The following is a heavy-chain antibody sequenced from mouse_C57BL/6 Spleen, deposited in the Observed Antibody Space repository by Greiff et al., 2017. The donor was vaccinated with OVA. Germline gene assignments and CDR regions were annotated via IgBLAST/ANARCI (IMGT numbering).Heavy chain of an antibody. D-gene: IGHD4-1*01. CDR2: INPSTGGT. CDR3: ARLGDWDVDY. Sequence: EVQLQQSGPELVKPGASVKISCKASGYSFTGYYMNWVKQSPEKSLEWIGEINPSTGGTTYNQKFKAKATLTVDKSSSTAYMQLKSLTSEDSAVYYCARLGDWDVDYWGQGTTLTVSS. J-gene: IGHJ2*01. CDR1: GYSFTGYY. V-gene: IGHV1-42*01.